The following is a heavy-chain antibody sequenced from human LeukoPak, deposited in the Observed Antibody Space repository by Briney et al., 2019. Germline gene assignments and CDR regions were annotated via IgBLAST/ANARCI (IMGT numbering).Heavy chain of an antibody. V-gene: IGHV1-18*01. J-gene: IGHJ4*02. Sequence: ASLKVSCKASGYTFSIYSIAWARQAPGQGLEWMGWISAYNGNTKYAQKFQGRVTMTTDTSTSTAYMELRSLRSDDTAVYYCARAGYSYGYLGYFDYWGQGTLVTVSS. CDR2: ISAYNGNT. CDR3: ARAGYSYGYLGYFDY. D-gene: IGHD5-18*01. CDR1: GYTFSIYS.